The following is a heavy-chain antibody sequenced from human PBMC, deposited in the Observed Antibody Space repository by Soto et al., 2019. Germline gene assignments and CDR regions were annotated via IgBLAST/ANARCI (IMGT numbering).Heavy chain of an antibody. Sequence: QLQLQESGPGLVKPSETLSLTCTVSGGSISRSSYYWGWIRQPPGKGLEWIGSMYYRGSTYYNPSLKSRATISVDTSKNQFSLKLSSVTAADTAVYYCASSGWWYFDYWGQGTLVTVSS. CDR1: GGSISRSSYY. CDR3: ASSGWWYFDY. D-gene: IGHD6-19*01. V-gene: IGHV4-39*01. J-gene: IGHJ4*02. CDR2: MYYRGST.